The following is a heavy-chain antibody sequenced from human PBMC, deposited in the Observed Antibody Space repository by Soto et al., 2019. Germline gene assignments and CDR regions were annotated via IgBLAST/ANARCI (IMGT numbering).Heavy chain of an antibody. CDR2: ISASNGNR. D-gene: IGHD2-2*01. CDR3: VRAPQRNDY. V-gene: IGHV1-18*04. CDR1: GYDFSSYG. Sequence: QVQLVQSGAEVKKPGASVQVSCKASGYDFSSYGISWVRQAPGQGLVWMGWISASNGNRDYAQQFQGRVTMTSDTSRNTAYMELRSLRSYDTAVYYPVRAPQRNDYWGQGTLVNVSS. J-gene: IGHJ4*02.